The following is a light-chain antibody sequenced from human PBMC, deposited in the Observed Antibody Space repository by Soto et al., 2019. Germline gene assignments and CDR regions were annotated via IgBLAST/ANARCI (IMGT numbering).Light chain of an antibody. CDR3: QSYDSILSGLWV. Sequence: QSVLTQPPSVSVAPGQRVTISCTGSSSNIGAGYDVHWYQQLPGTAPKLLIYGNSNRPSGVPDRFSGSKSGTSASLAITGLQAEDEADYYCQSYDSILSGLWVLGGGTKLTV. V-gene: IGLV1-40*01. J-gene: IGLJ3*02. CDR1: SSNIGAGYD. CDR2: GNS.